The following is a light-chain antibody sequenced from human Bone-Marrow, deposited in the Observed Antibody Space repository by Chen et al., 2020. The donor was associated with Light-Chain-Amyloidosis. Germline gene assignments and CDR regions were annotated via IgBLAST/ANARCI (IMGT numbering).Light chain of an antibody. CDR3: QSADSSGTYEVI. V-gene: IGLV3-25*03. CDR2: RDT. Sequence: SYELTQPPSVSVSPGQTARTICSGDDLPTKYAYGYQQKPGPAPVLVIHRDTERPSGISERVSGSSSGTTATLTISGVQAEDEADYHCQSADSSGTYEVIFGGGTKLTVL. CDR1: DLPTKY. J-gene: IGLJ2*01.